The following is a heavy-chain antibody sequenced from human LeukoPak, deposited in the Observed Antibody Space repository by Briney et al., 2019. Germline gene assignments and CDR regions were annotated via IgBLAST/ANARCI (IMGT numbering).Heavy chain of an antibody. D-gene: IGHD6-13*01. J-gene: IGHJ4*02. CDR2: IYHSGST. V-gene: IGHV4-38-2*02. CDR1: GYSISSGYY. Sequence: SETLSLTCTVSGYSISSGYYWGWIRQPPGKGLEWIGNIYHSGSTYYNPSLKSRVTISVDTSENQFSLKLSSVTAADTAVYYCARDRAAAAGSIDYWGQGTLVTVSS. CDR3: ARDRAAAAGSIDY.